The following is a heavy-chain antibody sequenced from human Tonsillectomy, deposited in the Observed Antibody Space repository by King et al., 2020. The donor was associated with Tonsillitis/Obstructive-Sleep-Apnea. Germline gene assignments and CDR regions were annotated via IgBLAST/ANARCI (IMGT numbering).Heavy chain of an antibody. D-gene: IGHD3-9*01. CDR3: ARGNYDILTGPNYYMDV. CDR1: GFTFSSND. V-gene: IGHV3-13*04. Sequence: VQLVESGGGLVQPGGSLRLSCAASGFTFSSNDMHWVRQATGKGLEWVSAIAPAGDTYYPGSVKGRFPISREIAKNSLYLQMNSLRAGDTAVYYCARGNYDILTGPNYYMDVWGKGTTVTVSS. CDR2: IAPAGDT. J-gene: IGHJ6*03.